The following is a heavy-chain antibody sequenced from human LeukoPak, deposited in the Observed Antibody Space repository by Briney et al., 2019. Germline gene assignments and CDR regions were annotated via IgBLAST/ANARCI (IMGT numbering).Heavy chain of an antibody. CDR2: IWYDGSNK. CDR3: ARDAASLARIMQY. D-gene: IGHD1-14*01. V-gene: IGHV3-33*01. CDR1: GFTFSSYG. J-gene: IGHJ4*02. Sequence: GGSLRLSCAASGFTFSSYGVHWVRQAPGKGLEWVAVIWYDGSNKYYADSVKGRFTISRDNSKNTLYLQMNSLRAEDTAVHYCARDAASLARIMQYWGQGTLVTVSS.